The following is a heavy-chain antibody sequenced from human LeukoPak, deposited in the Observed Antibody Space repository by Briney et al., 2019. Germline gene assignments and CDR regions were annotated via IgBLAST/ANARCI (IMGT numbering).Heavy chain of an antibody. D-gene: IGHD4/OR15-4a*01. CDR1: GASISSYY. V-gene: IGHV4-59*01. CDR3: ARRAGAYSHPYDY. Sequence: SETLSLTCTVSGASISSYYWSWIRQSPGKGLEWIGFIYYSGNTNYNPSLRSRVTISIDTSKNQFSLKLSSVTAADTAVYYCARRAGAYSHPYDYWGQGTLVTVSS. J-gene: IGHJ4*02. CDR2: IYYSGNT.